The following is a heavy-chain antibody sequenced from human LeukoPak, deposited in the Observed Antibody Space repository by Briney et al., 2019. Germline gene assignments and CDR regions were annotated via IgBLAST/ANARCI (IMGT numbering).Heavy chain of an antibody. CDR2: ISPYNGNT. CDR1: GYTFTTSG. V-gene: IGHV1-18*01. CDR3: ARGLGATTFADFDY. Sequence: ASVKVSCKASGYTFTTSGISWVRQAPGQGLEWMGWISPYNGNTNYAQKVQGRVTMTTDTSTSTAHMELRTLRSDDTAVYYCARGLGATTFADFDYWGQGTLVTVSS. D-gene: IGHD1-26*01. J-gene: IGHJ4*02.